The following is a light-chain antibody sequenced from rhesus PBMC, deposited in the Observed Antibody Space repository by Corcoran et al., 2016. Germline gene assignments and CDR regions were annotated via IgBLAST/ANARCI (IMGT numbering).Light chain of an antibody. Sequence: DIQMTQSPSSLSASVGDRVTITCRASQGISSYSSWYQVKPGKTPKLLNSYASPLQSGVPSRFSGSGFGTDFTFPISNLQPEDFATYYCLKYNSDPYSFGQGTKVEIK. J-gene: IGKJ2*01. CDR1: QGISSY. V-gene: IGKV1-43*02. CDR3: LKYNSDPYS. CDR2: YAS.